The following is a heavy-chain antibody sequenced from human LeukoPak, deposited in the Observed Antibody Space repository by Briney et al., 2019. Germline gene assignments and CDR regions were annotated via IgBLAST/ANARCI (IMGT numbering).Heavy chain of an antibody. V-gene: IGHV3-48*03. D-gene: IGHD3-10*01. CDR1: GFTFSSYE. CDR2: ISSSGSTI. CDR3: ARDYGSGSYYNSHYYYYMDV. Sequence: PGGSLRLSCAASGFTFSSYEMNWVRQAPGEGLEWVSYISSSGSTIYYADSVKSRFTISRDNAKNSLYLQMNSLRAEDTAVYYCARDYGSGSYYNSHYYYYMDVWGKETTVTVSS. J-gene: IGHJ6*03.